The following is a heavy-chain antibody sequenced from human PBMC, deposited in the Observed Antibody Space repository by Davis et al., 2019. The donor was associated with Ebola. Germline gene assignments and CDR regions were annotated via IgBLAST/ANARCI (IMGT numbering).Heavy chain of an antibody. J-gene: IGHJ4*02. CDR3: ARHTASSGWPVPDY. V-gene: IGHV5-51*01. CDR1: GYSFTSYW. CDR2: IYPGDSDT. Sequence: GASLKISCTGSGYSFTSYWIGWVRQMPGKGLEWMGIIYPGDSDTRYGPSFQGQVTISADKSISTAYLQWNSLKASDTAMYYCARHTASSGWPVPDYWGQGTLVTVSS. D-gene: IGHD6-19*01.